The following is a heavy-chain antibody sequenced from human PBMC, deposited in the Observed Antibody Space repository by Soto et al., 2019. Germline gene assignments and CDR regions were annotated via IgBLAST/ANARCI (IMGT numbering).Heavy chain of an antibody. CDR3: ARERRDIVVVPAAFDY. J-gene: IGHJ4*02. Sequence: SETLSLTCTVSGGSISSYYWSWIRQPPGKGLEWIGYIYYSGSTNYNPSLKSRVTISVDTSKNQFSLKLSSVTAADTAVYYCARERRDIVVVPAAFDYWGQGTLVTVSS. CDR2: IYYSGST. V-gene: IGHV4-59*01. CDR1: GGSISSYY. D-gene: IGHD2-2*01.